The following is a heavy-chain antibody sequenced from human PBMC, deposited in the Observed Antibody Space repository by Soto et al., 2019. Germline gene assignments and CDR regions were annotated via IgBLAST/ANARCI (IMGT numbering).Heavy chain of an antibody. CDR3: AKTSSLFDY. J-gene: IGHJ4*02. Sequence: EVQLLESGGGLVQPGGSLRLSCAASGFTFSNYAMSWVRQAPGKELEWVSSISKSGGGTYYADSVKGRFTISRDNSKNTLYLQMNSLKAEDTAVYSCAKTSSLFDYWGQGTLVTVSS. V-gene: IGHV3-23*01. CDR1: GFTFSNYA. D-gene: IGHD6-13*01. CDR2: ISKSGGGT.